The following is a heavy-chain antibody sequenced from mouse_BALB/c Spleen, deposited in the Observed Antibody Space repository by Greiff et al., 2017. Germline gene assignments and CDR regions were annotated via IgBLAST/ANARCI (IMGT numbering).Heavy chain of an antibody. CDR3: ARSPTFYAMDY. Sequence: QVQLKESGAELVRPGTSVKVSCKASGYAFTNYLIEWVKQRPGQGLEWIGVINPGSGGTNYNEKFKGKATLTADKSSSTAYMQLSSLTSDDSAVYFCARSPTFYAMDYWGQGTSVTVSS. CDR1: GYAFTNYL. CDR2: INPGSGGT. J-gene: IGHJ4*01. V-gene: IGHV1-54*01.